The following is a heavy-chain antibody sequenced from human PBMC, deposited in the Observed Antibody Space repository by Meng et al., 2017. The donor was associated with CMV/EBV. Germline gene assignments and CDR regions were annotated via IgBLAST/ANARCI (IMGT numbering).Heavy chain of an antibody. J-gene: IGHJ6*02. Sequence: GESLKISCAASGFTFSSYAMSWVRQAPGKGLEWVSVIYSGGSSTYYADSVKGRFTISRDNSKNTLYLQMNSLRAEDTAVYYCARDFKYAGDYYYGMDVWGQGTTVTVSS. D-gene: IGHD2-8*01. CDR1: GFTFSSYA. CDR3: ARDFKYAGDYYYGMDV. V-gene: IGHV3-23*03. CDR2: IYSGGSST.